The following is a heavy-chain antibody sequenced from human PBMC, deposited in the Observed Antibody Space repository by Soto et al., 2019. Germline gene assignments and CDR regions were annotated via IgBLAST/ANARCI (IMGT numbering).Heavy chain of an antibody. CDR2: IYYSGST. CDR3: ARGQLWDFDY. J-gene: IGHJ4*02. D-gene: IGHD5-18*01. V-gene: IGHV4-59*01. CDR1: GSSISSYY. Sequence: SETLSLTCTVSGSSISSYYWSWIRQPPGKGLEWIGYIYYSGSTNYNPSLKSRVTISVDTSKNQFSLKLSSVTAADTAVYYCARGQLWDFDYWGQVTLVTVSS.